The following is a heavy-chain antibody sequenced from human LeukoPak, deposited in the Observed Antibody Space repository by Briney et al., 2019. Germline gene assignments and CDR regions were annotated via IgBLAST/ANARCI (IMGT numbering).Heavy chain of an antibody. CDR3: ARSYSNYAYWYFDL. J-gene: IGHJ2*01. CDR1: GFTFSSYA. D-gene: IGHD4-11*01. Sequence: PGGSLRLSCAASGFTFSSYAMSWVRQAPGKGLEWVSYISSSSSTIYYADSVKGRFTISRDNAKNSLYLQMNSLRAEDTAVYYCARSYSNYAYWYFDLWGRGTLVTVSS. V-gene: IGHV3-48*01. CDR2: ISSSSSTI.